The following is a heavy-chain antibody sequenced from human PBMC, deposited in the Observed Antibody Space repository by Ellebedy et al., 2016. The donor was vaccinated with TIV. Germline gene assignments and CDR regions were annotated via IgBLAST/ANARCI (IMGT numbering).Heavy chain of an antibody. J-gene: IGHJ6*02. Sequence: AASVKVSCKASGGTLSSYAISWVRQAPGQGLEWMGRIIPILGTANYAQKFQGRVTMTRDTSTSTVYMELSSLRSEDTAVYYCAREATTVTTDYGMDVWGQGTTVTVSS. CDR1: GGTLSSYA. CDR2: IIPILGTA. D-gene: IGHD4-17*01. CDR3: AREATTVTTDYGMDV. V-gene: IGHV1-69*04.